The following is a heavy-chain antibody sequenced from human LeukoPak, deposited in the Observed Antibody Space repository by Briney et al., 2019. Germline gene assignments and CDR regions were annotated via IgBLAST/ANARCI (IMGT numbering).Heavy chain of an antibody. D-gene: IGHD4-17*01. CDR1: GFTFSSYG. V-gene: IGHV3-30*18. J-gene: IGHJ6*02. Sequence: PGGSLRLSCAASGFTFSSYGMHWVRQAPGKGLEWVAVISYDGSNKYYADSVKGRFTISRDNSKNTLYLQMNSLRAEDTAVYYCAKARGPYGETNYGMDVWGQGTTVTVSS. CDR2: ISYDGSNK. CDR3: AKARGPYGETNYGMDV.